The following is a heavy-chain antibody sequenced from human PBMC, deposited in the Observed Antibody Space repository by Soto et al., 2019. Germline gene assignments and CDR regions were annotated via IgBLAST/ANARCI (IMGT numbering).Heavy chain of an antibody. CDR3: ARHTGGNRYSGMDV. CDR1: GGSFSGYY. D-gene: IGHD2-8*02. V-gene: IGHV4-34*01. J-gene: IGHJ6*02. CDR2: INHSGST. Sequence: SETLSLTCAVYGGSFSGYYWTWIRQPPGTGLEWIGEINHSGSTNYNPSLKSRVTISVDASKNQFSLKLTSVTAADTAVYYCARHTGGNRYSGMDVWGQGTTVTVSS.